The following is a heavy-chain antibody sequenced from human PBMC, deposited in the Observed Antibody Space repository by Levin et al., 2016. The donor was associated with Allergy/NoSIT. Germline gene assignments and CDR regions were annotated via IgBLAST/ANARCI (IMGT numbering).Heavy chain of an antibody. CDR1: GGSVSSGSYY. V-gene: IGHV4-61*01. J-gene: IGHJ5*02. D-gene: IGHD2-15*01. CDR2: IYYSGST. Sequence: SETLSLTCTVSGGSVSSGSYYWSWIRQPPGKGLEWIGYIYYSGSTNYNPSLKSRVTISVDTSKNQFSLKLSSVTAADTAVYYCARDIGWYGPKFDPWGQGTLVTVSS. CDR3: ARDIGWYGPKFDP.